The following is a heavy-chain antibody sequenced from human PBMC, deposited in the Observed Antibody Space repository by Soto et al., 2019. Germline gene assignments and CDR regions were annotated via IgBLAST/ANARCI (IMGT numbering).Heavy chain of an antibody. CDR3: ARETSPSRQLVGRVYYFDY. V-gene: IGHV6-1*01. J-gene: IGHJ4*02. CDR2: TYYRSKWYN. CDR1: GDSVSSNSAA. Sequence: KQSQTLSLTCAISGDSVSSNSAAWNWIRQSPSRGLEWLGRTYYRSKWYNDYAVSVKSRITINPDTSKNQFSLQLNSVTPEDTAVYYCARETSPSRQLVGRVYYFDYWGQGTLVTVSS. D-gene: IGHD6-13*01.